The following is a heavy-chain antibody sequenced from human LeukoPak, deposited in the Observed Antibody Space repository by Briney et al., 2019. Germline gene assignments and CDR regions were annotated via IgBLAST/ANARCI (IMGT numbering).Heavy chain of an antibody. V-gene: IGHV3-30*02. J-gene: IGHJ4*02. CDR2: IRYDGSNK. Sequence: GGSLRLSCAASGFTFSSYSMNWVRQAPGKGLEWVAFIRYDGSNKYYADSVKGRFTISRDNSKNTLYLQMNSLRAEDTAVYYCAKDLVRGFQPYSFDYWGQGTLVTVSS. CDR1: GFTFSSYS. D-gene: IGHD2-2*01. CDR3: AKDLVRGFQPYSFDY.